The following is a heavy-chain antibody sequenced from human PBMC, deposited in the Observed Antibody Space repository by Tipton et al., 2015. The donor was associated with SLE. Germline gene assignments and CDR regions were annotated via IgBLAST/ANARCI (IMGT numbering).Heavy chain of an antibody. V-gene: IGHV4-61*09. Sequence: TLSLTCTVSGGSISSGSYFWSWLRQPAGKGPEWIGHIFSTGITNYNPSLKSRGTISVDTSKNQFSLRVSSVTDEDTAVYYCARRLGWNYPYSRFDPWGQGTLVTVSS. CDR1: GGSISSGSYF. J-gene: IGHJ5*02. CDR3: ARRLGWNYPYSRFDP. D-gene: IGHD1-7*01. CDR2: IFSTGIT.